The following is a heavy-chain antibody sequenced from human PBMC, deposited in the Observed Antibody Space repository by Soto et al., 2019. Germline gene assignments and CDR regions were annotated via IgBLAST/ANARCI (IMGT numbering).Heavy chain of an antibody. Sequence: SETLSLTCTVSGGSVSNGMYYWSWIRQPPGKGLEWIGNVYFTGTTIYNTSLKSRVTMSVDTYKDQFFLKLTSVTAADTAVYYCARYCSNSDCRHLYYFDYWGLGTLVTVSS. CDR3: ARYCSNSDCRHLYYFDY. CDR1: GGSVSNGMYY. CDR2: VYFTGTT. J-gene: IGHJ4*02. D-gene: IGHD2-2*01. V-gene: IGHV4-61*01.